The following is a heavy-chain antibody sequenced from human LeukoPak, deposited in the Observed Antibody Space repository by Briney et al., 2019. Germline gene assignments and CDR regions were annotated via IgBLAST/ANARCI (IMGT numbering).Heavy chain of an antibody. Sequence: PGGSLRLSCAASGFTFSNYAMSWVRQAPGKGLEWVSTISGSGGSTFYADSVKGRFTIPRDNSRNTLYLQMNSLRAEDTAICYCAKDDYSYYAMDVWGRGTTVTVSS. CDR1: GFTFSNYA. CDR2: ISGSGGST. V-gene: IGHV3-23*01. CDR3: AKDDYSYYAMDV. J-gene: IGHJ6*02.